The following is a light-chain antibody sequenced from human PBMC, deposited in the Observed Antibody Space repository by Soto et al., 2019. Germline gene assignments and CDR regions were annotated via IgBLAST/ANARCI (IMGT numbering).Light chain of an antibody. CDR1: SSDVGGYNF. J-gene: IGLJ2*01. V-gene: IGLV2-8*01. CDR3: SAYAGSNSFVV. Sequence: QSALTQPPSASGSPGQSVTISCTGTSSDVGGYNFVSWYQQYPGKVPKLMIYEVYKRPSGVPDRFSGSKSANTASLTVSGLQSEDEADYYCSAYAGSNSFVVFGGGTQLTVL. CDR2: EVY.